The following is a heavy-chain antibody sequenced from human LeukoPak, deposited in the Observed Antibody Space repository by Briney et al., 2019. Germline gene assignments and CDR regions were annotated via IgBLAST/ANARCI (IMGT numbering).Heavy chain of an antibody. CDR3: ARGAFHKGRISGRPASPTAHNWFDP. J-gene: IGHJ5*02. D-gene: IGHD6-25*01. Sequence: ASVKVSCKASGYTFTSYYMHWVRQAPGQGLEWMGIINPSGGSTSYAQKFQGRVTMTRDTFTSTVYMELSSLRSEDTAVYYCARGAFHKGRISGRPASPTAHNWFDPWGQGTLVTVSS. CDR2: INPSGGST. CDR1: GYTFTSYY. V-gene: IGHV1-46*01.